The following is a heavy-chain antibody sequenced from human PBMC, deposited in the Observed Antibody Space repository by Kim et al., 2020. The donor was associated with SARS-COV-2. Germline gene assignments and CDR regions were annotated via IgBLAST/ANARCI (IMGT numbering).Heavy chain of an antibody. CDR3: ARDKWLYDILTGYYFTAFDI. J-gene: IGHJ3*02. Sequence: SETLSLTCTVSGGSISSYYWSWIRQPPGKGLEWIGYIYYSGSTNYNPSLKSRVTISVDTSKNQFSLKLSSVTAADTAVYYCARDKWLYDILTGYYFTAFDIWGQGTMVTVSS. CDR1: GGSISSYY. CDR2: IYYSGST. V-gene: IGHV4-59*01. D-gene: IGHD3-9*01.